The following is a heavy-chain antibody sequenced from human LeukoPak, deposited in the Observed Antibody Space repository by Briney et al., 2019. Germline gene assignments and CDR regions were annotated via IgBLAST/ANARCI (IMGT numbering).Heavy chain of an antibody. CDR2: IYPGDSDT. Sequence: YWSWIRQHPGKGLEWMGIIYPGDSDTTYSPSFQGQVTISADKSISTAYLQWSSLKASDTAMYYCGRIPAAGSLKGAFDIWGQGTMVTVSS. V-gene: IGHV5-51*01. D-gene: IGHD6-25*01. J-gene: IGHJ3*02. CDR3: GRIPAAGSLKGAFDI. CDR1: YW.